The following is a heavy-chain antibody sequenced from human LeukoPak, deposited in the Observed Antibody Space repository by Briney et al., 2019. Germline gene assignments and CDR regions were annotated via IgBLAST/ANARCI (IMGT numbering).Heavy chain of an antibody. CDR3: ARASSYDDTTRYNPSGFGP. V-gene: IGHV4-34*01. CDR1: SFSGFF. D-gene: IGHD2-2*02. J-gene: IGHJ5*02. Sequence: SETLSLTCGVSFSGFFWSWIRQPPGKGLEWIGEINHSGSTNYNPSLKSRVTISIDTSENQFSLKLTSVTAADTAVYYCARASSYDDTTRYNPSGFGPWGQGTLVTVSS. CDR2: INHSGST.